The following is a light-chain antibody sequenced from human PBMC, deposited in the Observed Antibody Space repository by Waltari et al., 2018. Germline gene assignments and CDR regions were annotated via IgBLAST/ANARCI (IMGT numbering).Light chain of an antibody. CDR1: QGIATF. CDR2: DAS. V-gene: IGKV1-9*01. Sequence: DIQLTQSPSFLSASVGDRVTITCRASQGIATFLTWYQLKPGKAPELLIYDASTLQTGVPSRFSASGSGTDFTLTISSLQPEDVATYYCQQFNTFPLTFGGGTKVEVK. CDR3: QQFNTFPLT. J-gene: IGKJ4*01.